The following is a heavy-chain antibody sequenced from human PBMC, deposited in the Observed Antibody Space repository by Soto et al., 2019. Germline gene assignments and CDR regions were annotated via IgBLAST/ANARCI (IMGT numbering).Heavy chain of an antibody. D-gene: IGHD6-13*01. Sequence: GGSLRLSCAASGFTFSSYGMHWVRQAPGKGLEWVTVIWYDGSNKYYADSVKGRFTISRDNSKNTLYLQMNSLRAEDTAVYYCARGSPSSSWGGSYYYYGMDVWGQGTTVTVSS. J-gene: IGHJ6*02. CDR1: GFTFSSYG. V-gene: IGHV3-33*01. CDR2: IWYDGSNK. CDR3: ARGSPSSSWGGSYYYYGMDV.